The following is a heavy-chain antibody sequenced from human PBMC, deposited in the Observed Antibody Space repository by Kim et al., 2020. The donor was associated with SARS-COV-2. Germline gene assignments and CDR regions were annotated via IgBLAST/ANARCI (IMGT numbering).Heavy chain of an antibody. CDR1: GYTFTSYA. V-gene: IGHV7-4-1*02. Sequence: ASVKVSCKASGYTFTSYAMNWVRQAPGQGLEWMGWINTNTGNPTYAQGFTGRFVFSLGTSVSTAYLQSSSLKAEDTAVYYCARVTMVRGVYGTNWFDPWGQGTLITDSS. D-gene: IGHD3-10*01. CDR2: INTNTGNP. J-gene: IGHJ5*02. CDR3: ARVTMVRGVYGTNWFDP.